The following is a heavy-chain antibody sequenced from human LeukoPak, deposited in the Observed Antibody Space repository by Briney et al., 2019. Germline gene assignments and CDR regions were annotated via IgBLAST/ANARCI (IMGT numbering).Heavy chain of an antibody. CDR3: ARDTSYYDVLSGLYKKCFDP. Sequence: SETLSLTCVVSGASISSGGYSWSWIRQPPGKGLEWIGYIYHSGSTSYNPSLKSRVTMSVDRPKNQFSLKLSSVTAADTAVYYCARDTSYYDVLSGLYKKCFDPWGQGTLVTVSS. CDR2: IYHSGST. CDR1: GASISSGGYS. D-gene: IGHD3-9*01. V-gene: IGHV4-30-2*01. J-gene: IGHJ5*02.